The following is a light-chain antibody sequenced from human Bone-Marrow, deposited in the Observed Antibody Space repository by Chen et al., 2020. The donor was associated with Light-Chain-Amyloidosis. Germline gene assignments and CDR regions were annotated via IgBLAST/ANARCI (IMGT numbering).Light chain of an antibody. CDR1: NIGSTS. CDR3: QVWDRSSDRPV. V-gene: IGLV3-21*02. Sequence: SYVLTQPSSVSVAPGQTATIACGGNNIGSTSVHWYQQTPGQAPLLVVYDDSDRPSGIPERLSGSNSGNTATLTISRVEAGDEADYYCQVWDRSSDRPVFGGGTKL. CDR2: DDS. J-gene: IGLJ3*02.